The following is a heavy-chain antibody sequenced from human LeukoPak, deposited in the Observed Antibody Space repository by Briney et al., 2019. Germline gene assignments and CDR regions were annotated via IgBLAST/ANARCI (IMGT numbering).Heavy chain of an antibody. CDR2: INAGNSDA. CDR1: GYSFSSYW. D-gene: IGHD4-11*01. J-gene: IGHJ4*02. CDR3: ARRTAESTVTFYFDF. Sequence: GESLKISCKGSGYSFSSYWIGWVRQTPGKGLEWMGNINAGNSDARYSPSFQGQVTISVDKSINTAYLQWGSLKASDTAMYYCARRTAESTVTFYFDFWGQGTLVTVSS. V-gene: IGHV5-51*01.